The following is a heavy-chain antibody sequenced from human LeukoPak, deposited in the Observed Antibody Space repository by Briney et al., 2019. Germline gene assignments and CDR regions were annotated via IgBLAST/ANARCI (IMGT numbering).Heavy chain of an antibody. D-gene: IGHD3-9*01. V-gene: IGHV3-30*03. CDR2: ISYDGSNK. CDR1: GFIFSSYG. Sequence: GESLRLSCAASGFIFSSYGMHWVRQAPGKGLEWVAVISYDGSNKYYADSVKGRFTISRDNSKNTLYLQMNSLRAEDTAVYYCASLRYFDWLILTDAFDIWGQGTMVTVSS. J-gene: IGHJ3*02. CDR3: ASLRYFDWLILTDAFDI.